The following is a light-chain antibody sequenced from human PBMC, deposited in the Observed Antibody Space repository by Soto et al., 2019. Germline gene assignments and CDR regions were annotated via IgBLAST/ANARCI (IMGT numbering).Light chain of an antibody. CDR1: PGIGNA. V-gene: IGKV1-6*01. Sequence: AVQMTQSPSSLSASVGDRVTISCRASPGIGNALGWYQQKPGKPPKVLIYGASNLQSGVPPRFSGSGSGTEFALTISSLQPDEFATYSCQQYNTYSWTFGPGTKVDI. CDR2: GAS. CDR3: QQYNTYSWT. J-gene: IGKJ1*01.